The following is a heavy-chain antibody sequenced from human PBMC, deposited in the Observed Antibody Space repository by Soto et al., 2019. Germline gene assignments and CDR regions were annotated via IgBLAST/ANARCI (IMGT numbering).Heavy chain of an antibody. CDR3: AKDLRGPYDFWSGPL. V-gene: IGHV3-23*01. CDR2: ISGSGGST. CDR1: GFTFSSYA. Sequence: GGSLRLSCAASGFTFSSYAMSWVRQAPGKGLEWVSAISGSGGSTYYADSVKGRFTISRDNSKNTLYLQMNSLRAEDTAVYYCAKDLRGPYDFWSGPLWGQGTLVTVSS. J-gene: IGHJ4*02. D-gene: IGHD3-3*01.